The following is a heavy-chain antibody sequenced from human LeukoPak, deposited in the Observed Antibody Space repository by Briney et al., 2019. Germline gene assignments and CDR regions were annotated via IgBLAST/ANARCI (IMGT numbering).Heavy chain of an antibody. V-gene: IGHV3-23*01. CDR3: ARHDSFIPF. CDR2: ISDSGRST. J-gene: IGHJ4*02. Sequence: PGGSLRLSCAASGFTFSSYGMHWVRQAPGKGLEWVSGISDSGRSTYYTDSVRGRCTISRDISKNMVYLQLNNLRAEDTALYFCARHDSFIPFWGQGTLVSVSS. CDR1: GFTFSSYG. D-gene: IGHD5-18*01.